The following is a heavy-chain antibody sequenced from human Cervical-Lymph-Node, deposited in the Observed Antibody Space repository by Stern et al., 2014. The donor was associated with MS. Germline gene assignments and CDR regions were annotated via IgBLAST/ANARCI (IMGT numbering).Heavy chain of an antibody. V-gene: IGHV4-39*01. CDR1: GDSLTNTNYD. J-gene: IGHJ5*02. CDR2: LSHTGMT. CDR3: ARHLIVVDPSALPGAQNWFDP. Sequence: QVQLQESGPGLVKPSETLSLICTVSGDSLTNTNYDWAWIRQSPGKGLEGIGTLSHTGMTNHHPSLSSRVTIFLDTSKTQVHLELPSVTAADTAIYYCARHLIVVDPSALPGAQNWFDPWGPGALVTVSS. D-gene: IGHD2-2*01.